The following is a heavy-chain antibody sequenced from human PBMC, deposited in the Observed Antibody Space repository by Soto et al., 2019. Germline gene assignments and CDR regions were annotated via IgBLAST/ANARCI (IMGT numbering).Heavy chain of an antibody. CDR1: GFTFSSYA. Sequence: EVQLLESGGGLVQPGGSLRLSCAASGFTFSSYAMSWVRQAPGKGLEWVSAISGMGVTTYYADPVRGRFTFSRDNSKNTLYLQMNSLRAEDTAVYYCAKTANGWFSAFDIWGQGTMVTVSS. CDR2: ISGMGVTT. D-gene: IGHD6-19*01. J-gene: IGHJ3*02. V-gene: IGHV3-23*01. CDR3: AKTANGWFSAFDI.